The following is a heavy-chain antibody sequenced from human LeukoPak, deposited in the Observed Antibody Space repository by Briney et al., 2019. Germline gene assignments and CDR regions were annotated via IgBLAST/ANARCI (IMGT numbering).Heavy chain of an antibody. V-gene: IGHV4-59*01. D-gene: IGHD3-10*01. CDR3: ARDRQVGWFDP. CDR2: IYYSGST. J-gene: IGHJ5*02. CDR1: GGSLSSYY. Sequence: SETLSLTRTVSGGSLSSYYWSWIRQPPGKGLEWIGYIYYSGSTNYNPSLKSRVTISVDTSKNQFSLKLSSVTAADTAVYYCARDRQVGWFDPWGQGTLVTVSS.